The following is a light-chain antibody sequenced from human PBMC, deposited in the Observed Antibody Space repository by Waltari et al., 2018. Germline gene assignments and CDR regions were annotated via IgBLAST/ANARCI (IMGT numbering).Light chain of an antibody. Sequence: QSALTQPRSVSGSPGQSVTISCTGTSSDVGGYNYVSWSQQHPGTAPKLMIYDVRKRPSGVPDRFSGAKSGNPASLTISGLQAEDEADYYCCSYAGSYTVFGGGTKLTVL. CDR1: SSDVGGYNY. CDR3: CSYAGSYTV. J-gene: IGLJ2*01. V-gene: IGLV2-11*01. CDR2: DVR.